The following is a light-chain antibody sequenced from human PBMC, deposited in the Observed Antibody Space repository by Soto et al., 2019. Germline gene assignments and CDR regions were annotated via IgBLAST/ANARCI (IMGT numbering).Light chain of an antibody. V-gene: IGKV3D-20*02. Sequence: EIVLTQSPGTLSLSPGETATLSCRASQTIGRTYLAWYQQKPGQAPRLLIFGTSSRATGIPDRFSGSGSGTDFTLTISSLEPEDFAVYFCQQRTNWPPGLTFGGGTKVEIK. CDR2: GTS. CDR3: QQRTNWPPGLT. J-gene: IGKJ4*01. CDR1: QTIGRTY.